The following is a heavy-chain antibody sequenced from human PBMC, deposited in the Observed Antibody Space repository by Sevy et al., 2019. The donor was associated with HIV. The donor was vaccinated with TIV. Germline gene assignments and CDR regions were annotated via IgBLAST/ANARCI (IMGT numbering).Heavy chain of an antibody. CDR2: ISYDGSNK. CDR3: ARQRLAARLGWFDP. Sequence: GGSLRLSCAASGFTFSSYAMHWVRQAPGKGLEWVAVISYDGSNKYYADSVKGRFTISRDNSKNTLYLQMNSLRAEDTAVYYCARQRLAARLGWFDPWGQGTLVTVSS. V-gene: IGHV3-30-3*01. J-gene: IGHJ5*02. CDR1: GFTFSSYA. D-gene: IGHD6-6*01.